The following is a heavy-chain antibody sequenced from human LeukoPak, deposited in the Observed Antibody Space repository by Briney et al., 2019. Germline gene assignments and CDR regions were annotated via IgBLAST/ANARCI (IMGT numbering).Heavy chain of an antibody. D-gene: IGHD3-22*01. Sequence: PSETLSLTCTVSGGSISSGGYYWSWIRQHPGKGLEWIGYIYYSGSTYYNPSLKSRVTISVDTSKNQFSLKLSSVTAADTAVYYCARAGVDYYDSSGYYCYFDYWGQRTLVTVSS. CDR3: ARAGVDYYDSSGYYCYFDY. CDR1: GGSISSGGYY. V-gene: IGHV4-31*03. J-gene: IGHJ4*02. CDR2: IYYSGST.